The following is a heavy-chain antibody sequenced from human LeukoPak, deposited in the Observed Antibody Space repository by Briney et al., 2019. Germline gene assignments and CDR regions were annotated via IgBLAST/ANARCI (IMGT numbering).Heavy chain of an antibody. CDR1: GGSFSGYY. D-gene: IGHD4-17*01. CDR2: INHSGST. Sequence: SETLPLTCAVYGGSFSGYYWSWIRQPPGKGLEWIGEINHSGSTNYNPSLKSRVTISVDTSKNQFSLKLSSVTAADTAVYYCAGNLRDGVTTGSTLAGYWGQGTLVTVSS. V-gene: IGHV4-34*01. J-gene: IGHJ4*02. CDR3: AGNLRDGVTTGSTLAGY.